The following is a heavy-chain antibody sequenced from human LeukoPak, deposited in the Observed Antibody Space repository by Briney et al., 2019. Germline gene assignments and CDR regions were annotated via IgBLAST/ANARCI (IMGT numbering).Heavy chain of an antibody. CDR3: ARDSMAFDF. CDR2: ISGSGDTE. CDR1: GFTFSNYE. V-gene: IGHV3-48*03. D-gene: IGHD2/OR15-2a*01. Sequence: GGSLRLSCAAAGFTFSNYEMHWVRQAPGEGLEWLSYISGSGDTEYYAASVKGRFTISRDNGENSLSLQMNSLRAEDTAVYYCARDSMAFDFWGPGTLVTVSS. J-gene: IGHJ4*02.